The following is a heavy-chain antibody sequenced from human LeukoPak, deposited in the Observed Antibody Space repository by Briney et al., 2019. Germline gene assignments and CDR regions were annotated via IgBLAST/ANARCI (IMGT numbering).Heavy chain of an antibody. Sequence: APVKVSCKASGYTFTSYGISWVRQAPGQGLEWMGWISAYNGNTNYAQKLQGRVTMTTDASTSTAYMELRSLRSDDTAVYYCARGAYSGYDSFHYYYYYGMDVWGQGTTVTVSS. V-gene: IGHV1-18*01. J-gene: IGHJ6*02. CDR1: GYTFTSYG. CDR3: ARGAYSGYDSFHYYYYYGMDV. CDR2: ISAYNGNT. D-gene: IGHD5-12*01.